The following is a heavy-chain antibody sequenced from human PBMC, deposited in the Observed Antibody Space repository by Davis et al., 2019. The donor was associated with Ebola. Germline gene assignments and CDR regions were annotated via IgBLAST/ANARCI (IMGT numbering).Heavy chain of an antibody. CDR2: ISYDGSNK. J-gene: IGHJ6*02. Sequence: GGSLRLSCAASGFTFSSYAMHWVRQAPGKGLEWVAVISYDGSNKYYADSVKGRFTISRDNSKNTLYLQMNSLRAEDTAVYYCARNSGYCSSTSCYAYYYYYGMDVWGQGTTVTVSS. CDR1: GFTFSSYA. CDR3: ARNSGYCSSTSCYAYYYYYGMDV. D-gene: IGHD2-2*01. V-gene: IGHV3-30-3*01.